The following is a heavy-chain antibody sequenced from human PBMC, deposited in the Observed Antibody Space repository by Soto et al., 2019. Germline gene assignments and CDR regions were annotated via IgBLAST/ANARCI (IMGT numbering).Heavy chain of an antibody. V-gene: IGHV4-34*01. Sequence: SETLSLTCAVYGGSFSGYYWSWIRQPPGKGLEWIGEINHSGSTNYNPSLKSRVTISVDTSKNQFSLKLSSVTAADTAVYYCARFPGGAGNYYYYGMDVWGQGTTVTVSS. CDR3: ARFPGGAGNYYYYGMDV. CDR1: GGSFSGYY. J-gene: IGHJ6*02. D-gene: IGHD3-10*01. CDR2: INHSGST.